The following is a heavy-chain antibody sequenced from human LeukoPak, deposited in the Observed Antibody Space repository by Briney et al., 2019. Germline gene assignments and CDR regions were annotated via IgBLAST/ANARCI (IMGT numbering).Heavy chain of an antibody. Sequence: ASVKVSCKASGYTFTSYDINWVRQATGQGLEWMGWMNPNSDNTGYAQKFQGRVTMTRNTSISTAYMELINLRSEDTAVYYCASGRGKAYCGGDCYPDYWGQGTRVTVSS. CDR1: GYTFTSYD. J-gene: IGHJ4*02. CDR2: MNPNSDNT. D-gene: IGHD2-21*02. V-gene: IGHV1-8*01. CDR3: ASGRGKAYCGGDCYPDY.